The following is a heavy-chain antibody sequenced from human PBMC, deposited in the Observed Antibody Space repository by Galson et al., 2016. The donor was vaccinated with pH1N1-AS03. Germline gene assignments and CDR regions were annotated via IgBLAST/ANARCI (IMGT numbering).Heavy chain of an antibody. Sequence: SLRLSCAASGFMFSDFWMTWVRHAPGKGLEWVANIDKDGSEKYYVDSVKGRFTISRDYAKNSLYLEMDSLRVEETAVYYCARFSSLGSCVGASFQYWYFDLWGRGTLVTVSS. CDR1: GFMFSDFW. D-gene: IGHD2-15*01. CDR2: IDKDGSEK. CDR3: ARFSSLGSCVGASFQYWYFDL. J-gene: IGHJ2*01. V-gene: IGHV3-7*01.